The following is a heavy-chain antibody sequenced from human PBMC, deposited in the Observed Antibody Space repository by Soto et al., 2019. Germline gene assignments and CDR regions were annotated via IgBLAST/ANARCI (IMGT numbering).Heavy chain of an antibody. CDR3: ATHSNRNYGLYYFDF. V-gene: IGHV4-59*08. CDR2: IYYSGST. D-gene: IGHD4-4*01. J-gene: IGHJ4*02. Sequence: SETLSLTCTVSGGSVSSYYWGWIRQPPGKALEWIGYIYYSGSTKYNPSLKSRVTMSVDTSNNQFSLSVSSVTAADTAVYYCATHSNRNYGLYYFDFWRLGAPVTVSS. CDR1: GGSVSSYY.